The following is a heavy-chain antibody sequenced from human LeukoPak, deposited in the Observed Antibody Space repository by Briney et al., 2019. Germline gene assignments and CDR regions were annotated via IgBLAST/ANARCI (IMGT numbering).Heavy chain of an antibody. CDR3: AKVPPPYYDFWSGYYTSDY. D-gene: IGHD3-3*01. CDR1: GFTFSSYA. Sequence: GGFLRLSCAASGFTFSSYAMSWVRQAPGKGLEWVSAISGSGGSTYYADSVKGRFTISRDNSKNTLYLQMNSLRAEDTAVYYCAKVPPPYYDFWSGYYTSDYWGQGTLVTVSS. CDR2: ISGSGGST. V-gene: IGHV3-23*01. J-gene: IGHJ4*02.